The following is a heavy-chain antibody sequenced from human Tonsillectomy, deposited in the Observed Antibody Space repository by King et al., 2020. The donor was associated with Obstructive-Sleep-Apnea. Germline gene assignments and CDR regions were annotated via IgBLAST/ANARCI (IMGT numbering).Heavy chain of an antibody. CDR3: ARSLHPSGSFYPNFDC. Sequence: VQLQESGPGLVKPSETLSLTCTVSGGSLSGFHWPWIRQPPGKGLEWIGFISNTGSTSYSPSLKSRVTISVDTSKNQFSLRRSSVTAADTAVYFCARSLHPSGSFYPNFDCWGQGTLVTVSS. CDR2: ISNTGST. V-gene: IGHV4-59*08. J-gene: IGHJ4*02. CDR1: GGSLSGFH. D-gene: IGHD3-10*01.